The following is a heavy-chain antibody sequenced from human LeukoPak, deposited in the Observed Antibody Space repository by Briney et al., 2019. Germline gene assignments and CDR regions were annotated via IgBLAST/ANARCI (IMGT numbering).Heavy chain of an antibody. CDR2: ISYDGSNK. J-gene: IGHJ6*02. CDR3: AKDYEYQIYYYYGMDV. Sequence: PGRSLRLSCAASGFTFSSYGMHWVRQAPGKGLEWVAVISYDGSNKYYADSVKGRFTISRDNSKNTLYLQMNSLRAEDTAVYYCAKDYEYQIYYYYGMDVWGQGTTVTVSS. D-gene: IGHD3-16*01. V-gene: IGHV3-30*18. CDR1: GFTFSSYG.